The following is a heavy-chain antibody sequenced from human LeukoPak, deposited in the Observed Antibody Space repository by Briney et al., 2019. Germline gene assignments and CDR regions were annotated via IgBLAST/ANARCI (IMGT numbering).Heavy chain of an antibody. D-gene: IGHD3-10*01. CDR2: FDPEDGET. CDR1: GYTLTELS. J-gene: IGHJ6*03. CDR3: ATGYITMVRGDMDV. Sequence: ASVKVSCKVSGYTLTELSMHWVRQAPGKGLEWMGGFDPEDGETIYAQKFQGRVTMTEDTSTDTAYMELSSLRSEDTAVYYCATGYITMVRGDMDVWGKGTTVTVSS. V-gene: IGHV1-24*01.